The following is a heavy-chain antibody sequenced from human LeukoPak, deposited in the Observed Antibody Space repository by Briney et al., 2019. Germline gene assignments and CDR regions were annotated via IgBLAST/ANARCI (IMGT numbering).Heavy chain of an antibody. V-gene: IGHV3-53*01. CDR3: ARDNWYYYYGMDV. D-gene: IGHD5-24*01. Sequence: GGSLRLSCAASGFTFSSYWMHWVRQAPGKGLEWVSVIYSGGSTYYADSVKGRFTISRDNSKNTLYLQMNSLRAEDTAVYYCARDNWYYYYGMDVWGQGTTVTVS. CDR1: GFTFSSYW. CDR2: IYSGGST. J-gene: IGHJ6*02.